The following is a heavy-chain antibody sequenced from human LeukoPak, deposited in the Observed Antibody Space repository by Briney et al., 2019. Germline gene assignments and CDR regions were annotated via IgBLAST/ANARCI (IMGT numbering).Heavy chain of an antibody. Sequence: GASVKVSCKTSGYTFTSYYMHWVRQAPGQGLEWMGWINPNSGGTNYAQKFQGRVTMTRDTSISTAYMELRSLRSDDTAVYYCARDPVTGTTRYYYYYYGMDVWGQGTTVTVSS. CDR3: ARDPVTGTTRYYYYYYGMDV. J-gene: IGHJ6*02. CDR1: GYTFTSYY. D-gene: IGHD1-7*01. CDR2: INPNSGGT. V-gene: IGHV1-2*02.